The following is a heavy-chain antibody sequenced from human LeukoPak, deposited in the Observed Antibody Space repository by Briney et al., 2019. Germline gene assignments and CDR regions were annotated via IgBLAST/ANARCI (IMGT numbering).Heavy chain of an antibody. J-gene: IGHJ4*02. D-gene: IGHD6-13*01. CDR1: GFTFSSYG. Sequence: PGGSLRLSCAASGFTFSSYGMHWVRQAPGKGLEWVANIKQDGSEKYYVDSVKGRFTISRDNAKNSLYLQMNSLRAEDTAVYYCARRSASLSSSFNYFDYWGQGTLVTVSS. CDR3: ARRSASLSSSFNYFDY. V-gene: IGHV3-7*01. CDR2: IKQDGSEK.